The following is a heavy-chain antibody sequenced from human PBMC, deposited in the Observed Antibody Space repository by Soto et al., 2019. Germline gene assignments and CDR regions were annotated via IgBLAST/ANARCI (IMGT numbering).Heavy chain of an antibody. D-gene: IGHD6-19*01. CDR2: IYHSGST. V-gene: IGHV4-30-2*01. CDR1: GGSISSGGYS. CDR3: ATAGGLGAVAADY. J-gene: IGHJ4*02. Sequence: QLQLQESGSGLVKPSQTLSLTCAVSGGSISSGGYSWSWIRQPPGKGLEWIGYIYHSGSTYYNPCLKSRVTISVDTSKNQFSLKLSSVTAADTAVYYCATAGGLGAVAADYWGQGTLVTVSS.